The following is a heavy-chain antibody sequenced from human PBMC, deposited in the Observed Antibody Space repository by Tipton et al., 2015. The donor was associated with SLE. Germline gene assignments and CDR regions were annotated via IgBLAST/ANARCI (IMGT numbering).Heavy chain of an antibody. Sequence: QLVQSGGGLVQPGRSLRLSCTTSGFNFSENAMVWVRQAPGRGLEWVGLVRSNLYGGTTEYAASVRGRFTISRDDSRSIAYLQMNSLKTEDTALYYCTKDQPQPWGSLYYFDSWGQGTLVSVSS. V-gene: IGHV3-49*04. CDR1: GFNFSENA. CDR2: VRSNLYGGTT. J-gene: IGHJ4*02. CDR3: TKDQPQPWGSLYYFDS. D-gene: IGHD7-27*01.